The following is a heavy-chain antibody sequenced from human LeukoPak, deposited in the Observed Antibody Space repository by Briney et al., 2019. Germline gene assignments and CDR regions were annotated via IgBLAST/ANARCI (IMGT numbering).Heavy chain of an antibody. CDR3: ARARGYSYGYLN. CDR1: GGSISSYY. Sequence: SETLSLTCTVSGGSISSYYWSWIRQPPGKGLEWIGYIYYSGSTNYNPSLKSRVTISVDTSKNQFSLKLSSVTAADTAVYYCARARGYSYGYLNWGQGTLVTVSS. CDR2: IYYSGST. D-gene: IGHD5-18*01. J-gene: IGHJ4*02. V-gene: IGHV4-59*12.